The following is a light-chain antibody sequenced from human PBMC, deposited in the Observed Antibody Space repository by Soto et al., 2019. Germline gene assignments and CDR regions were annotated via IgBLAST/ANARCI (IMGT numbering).Light chain of an antibody. CDR3: QQYGGSPIT. J-gene: IGKJ5*01. CDR2: GAS. CDR1: QSVSSYK. Sequence: DIVLTQSPGTLPLSPGERATLSCRASQSVSSYKSAYQQQNPGQPPRLLISGASSSATGIPDRFSGSGSGTDFTLTISRLEPEDFALYYCQQYGGSPITFGQGTRLEIK. V-gene: IGKV3-20*01.